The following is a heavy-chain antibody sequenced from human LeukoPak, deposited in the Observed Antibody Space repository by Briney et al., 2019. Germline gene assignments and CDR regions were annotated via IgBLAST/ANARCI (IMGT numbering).Heavy chain of an antibody. V-gene: IGHV1-69*13. CDR1: GGTFSSYA. J-gene: IGHJ4*02. Sequence: SVKVSCKASGGTFSSYAISWVRQAPGQGLEWMGGIIPIFGTANYAQKFQGRVTITADESTSTAYMELSRLRYGDTAVYYCAGGPTDYCSSTSCYAALDYWGQGTLVTVSS. CDR2: IIPIFGTA. CDR3: AGGPTDYCSSTSCYAALDY. D-gene: IGHD2-2*01.